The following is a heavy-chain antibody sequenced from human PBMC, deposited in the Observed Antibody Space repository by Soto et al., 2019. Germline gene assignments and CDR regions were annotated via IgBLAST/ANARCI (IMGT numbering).Heavy chain of an antibody. J-gene: IGHJ5*02. CDR2: ISAYNGNT. Sequence: ASVKVSCKASGYTFTSYGISWVRQAPGQGLEWMGWISAYNGNTNYAQKLQSRVTMTTDTSTSTAYMELRSLRSDDTAVYYCARVGSYYYDSSGYYYDGWFDPWGQGTLVTLSS. D-gene: IGHD3-22*01. V-gene: IGHV1-18*01. CDR1: GYTFTSYG. CDR3: ARVGSYYYDSSGYYYDGWFDP.